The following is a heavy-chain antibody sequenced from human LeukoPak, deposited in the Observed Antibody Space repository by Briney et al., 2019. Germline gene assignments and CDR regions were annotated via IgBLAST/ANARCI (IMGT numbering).Heavy chain of an antibody. Sequence: GGSLRLSCAASGFTFSTYTMTWVRQAPGKGLEWVSFITGNGGTTYYADSVKGRFTVSRDNSKNTLYVQLNSLRAEDTAIYYCVRGSGSGWYARQFDYWGQGTLATVSS. CDR2: ITGNGGTT. D-gene: IGHD6-19*01. CDR3: VRGSGSGWYARQFDY. V-gene: IGHV3-23*01. CDR1: GFTFSTYT. J-gene: IGHJ4*02.